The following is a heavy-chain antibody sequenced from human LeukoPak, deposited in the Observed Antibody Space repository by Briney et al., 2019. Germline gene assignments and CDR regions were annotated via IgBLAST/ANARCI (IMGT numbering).Heavy chain of an antibody. CDR2: IYSGGST. D-gene: IGHD1-26*01. V-gene: IGHV3-66*02. Sequence: GGSLRLSCAASGFTVSSNYMSWVRQAPGKGLEWVSVIYSGGSTYYADSVKGRFTISRDNSKNTLYLQMNSLRAEDTAVYYCARGSNAYSGSYYAFDYWGQGTLVTVSS. CDR1: GFTVSSNY. CDR3: ARGSNAYSGSYYAFDY. J-gene: IGHJ4*02.